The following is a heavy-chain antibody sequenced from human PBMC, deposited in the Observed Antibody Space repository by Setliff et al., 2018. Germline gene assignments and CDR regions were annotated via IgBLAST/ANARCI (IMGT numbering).Heavy chain of an antibody. CDR1: GYSFTNYG. Sequence: VASVKVSCKTSGYSFTNYGINWVQQAPGQGLEWMGWNSVYAREFQGRVTMTIDTPTSTAYMELRSLRSDDTAVYYCARGGSPDCSTAGCRYGDYVYWGQGTQVTVSS. D-gene: IGHD2-2*01. J-gene: IGHJ4*02. V-gene: IGHV1-18*01. CDR3: ARGGSPDCSTAGCRYGDYVY. CDR2: NSV.